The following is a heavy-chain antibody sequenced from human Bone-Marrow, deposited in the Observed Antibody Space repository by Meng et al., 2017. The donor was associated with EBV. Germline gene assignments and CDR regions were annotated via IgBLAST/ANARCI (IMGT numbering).Heavy chain of an antibody. CDR3: ARDLRETSGTFPFDY. CDR1: GGSISSSNW. V-gene: IGHV4-4*02. J-gene: IGHJ4*02. CDR2: IYHSGRT. D-gene: IGHD1-26*01. Sequence: QGARSGSGPGLVKPSGTLSLLGVVSGGSISSSNWWSWVRQPPGKGLEWIGEIYHSGRTNYNPSLKSRVTISVDKSKNQLSLKLSSVTAADTAVYYCARDLRETSGTFPFDYWGQGTLVTVSS.